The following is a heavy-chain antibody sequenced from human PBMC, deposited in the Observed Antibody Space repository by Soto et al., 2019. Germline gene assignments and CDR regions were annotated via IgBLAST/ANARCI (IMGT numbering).Heavy chain of an antibody. Sequence: QVQLVQSGAEVNKPGASVKVSCKASGGTFSSYAISWVRQAPVQGLEWMGGSIPIFGTANYAQKFQGRVTITAYESTSTAYMELSRLRSEDTAVYYCARDSPATVTTSALDYWGQGTLVTVSS. V-gene: IGHV1-69*01. D-gene: IGHD4-17*01. CDR3: ARDSPATVTTSALDY. CDR1: GGTFSSYA. CDR2: SIPIFGTA. J-gene: IGHJ4*02.